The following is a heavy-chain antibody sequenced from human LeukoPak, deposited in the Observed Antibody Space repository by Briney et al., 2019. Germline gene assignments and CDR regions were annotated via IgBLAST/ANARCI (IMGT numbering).Heavy chain of an antibody. V-gene: IGHV1-46*01. CDR2: INPSGGST. J-gene: IGHJ3*02. CDR3: ASPYQPGSYWPGAFDI. CDR1: GYTFTSYY. Sequence: ASVKVSCKASGYTFTSYYMHWVRQAPGQGLEWMGIINPSGGSTSYAQKFQGRVTMTRDTSTSTVYMELSSLRSEDTAVYYCASPYQPGSYWPGAFDIWGQGTMVTVSS. D-gene: IGHD1-26*01.